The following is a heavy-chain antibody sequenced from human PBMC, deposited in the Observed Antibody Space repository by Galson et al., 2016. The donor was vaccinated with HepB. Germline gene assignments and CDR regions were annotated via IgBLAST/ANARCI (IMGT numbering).Heavy chain of an antibody. CDR1: GFIVSSHV. CDR2: LSYDGITQ. Sequence: SLRLSCAASGFIVSSHVMNWVRQVPGKGLECVAFLSYDGITQYYTDSVRGRFTISRDNDKNTLYLEMKSLSPEDTAVYYCAREWSMDVWGRGTPVTVSS. CDR3: AREWSMDV. V-gene: IGHV3-30*04. J-gene: IGHJ6*01. D-gene: IGHD5-12*01.